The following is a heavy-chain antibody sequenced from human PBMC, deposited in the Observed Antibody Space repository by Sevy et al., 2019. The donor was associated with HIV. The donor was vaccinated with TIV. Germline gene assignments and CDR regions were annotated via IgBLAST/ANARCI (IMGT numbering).Heavy chain of an antibody. CDR2: MNTYNGNT. Sequence: ASVKVSCKASGYTFSGYSISWVRQAPGQGLEWMGWMNTYNGNTKYAQKVQGRVTMTTDTSTSTAYMELRGLRSDDTAVYYCARDTREKSFDYCGQGTLVTVSS. CDR3: ARDTREKSFDY. J-gene: IGHJ4*02. V-gene: IGHV1-18*01. CDR1: GYTFSGYS.